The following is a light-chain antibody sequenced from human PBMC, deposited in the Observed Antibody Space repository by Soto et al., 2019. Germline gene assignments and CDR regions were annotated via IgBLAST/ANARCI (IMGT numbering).Light chain of an antibody. J-gene: IGKJ3*01. V-gene: IGKV3-15*01. CDR1: QSVSSN. Sequence: EIVMTQSPATLSVSPGERATLSCRASQSVSSNLAWYQRKPGQAPRLLIYGASTRATGIPATFSGSGSGTEFTLTISSLQSEDFAVYYCQQYNNWPFTFGPGTKVDI. CDR3: QQYNNWPFT. CDR2: GAS.